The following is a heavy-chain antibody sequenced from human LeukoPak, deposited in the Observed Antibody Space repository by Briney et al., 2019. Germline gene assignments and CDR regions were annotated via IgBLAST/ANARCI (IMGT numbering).Heavy chain of an antibody. V-gene: IGHV1-3*03. J-gene: IGHJ4*02. CDR3: AVTRSGSYDFDY. CDR2: INAGNGNT. D-gene: IGHD1-26*01. CDR1: GYTFTSYA. Sequence: ASVKVSCMASGYTFTSYAMHWVRQAPGQRLEWMGWINAGNGNTKYSQEFQGRVTITRDTSASTAYMELSSLRSEDMAVYYCAVTRSGSYDFDYWGQGTLVTVSS.